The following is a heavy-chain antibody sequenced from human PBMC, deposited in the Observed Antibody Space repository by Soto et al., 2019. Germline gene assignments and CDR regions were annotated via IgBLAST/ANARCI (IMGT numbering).Heavy chain of an antibody. CDR3: ARALTYYYAMDV. J-gene: IGHJ6*02. V-gene: IGHV1-18*01. CDR2: ISTQNGNT. Sequence: ASVKVSCKTSGYIFTSYDISWVRQAPGHGLEWMGWISTQNGNTDYAEKLRGRVTMTTDTSTSTAYVELRSLRSDDRAVYYCARALTYYYAMDVWGQGTTVTVSS. CDR1: GYIFTSYD.